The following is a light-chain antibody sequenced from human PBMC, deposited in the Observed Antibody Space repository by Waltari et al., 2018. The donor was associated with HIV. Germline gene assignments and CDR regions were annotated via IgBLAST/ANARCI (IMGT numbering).Light chain of an antibody. J-gene: IGKJ3*01. Sequence: DIQLTQSPSSLSASVGDVVTITCRSSQTISTSLNWYQQKPGKAPNILISSASSLQSGVPSRFSASGSGTDFTLTISNLQPDDYATYYCQQSYSSPLTFGPGTEVDVK. CDR2: SAS. V-gene: IGKV1-39*01. CDR3: QQSYSSPLT. CDR1: QTISTS.